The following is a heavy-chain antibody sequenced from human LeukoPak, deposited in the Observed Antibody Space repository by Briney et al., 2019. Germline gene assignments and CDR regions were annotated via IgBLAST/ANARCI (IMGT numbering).Heavy chain of an antibody. D-gene: IGHD4-17*01. J-gene: IGHJ4*02. CDR3: ARHRYGDSVGDY. Sequence: SETLFLTCTVSGGSISSYYWSWIRQPPGKGLEWIGYIYYSGSTNYNPSLKSRVTISVDTSKNQFSLKLSSVTAADTAVYYCARHRYGDSVGDYWGQGTLVTVSS. CDR1: GGSISSYY. V-gene: IGHV4-59*08. CDR2: IYYSGST.